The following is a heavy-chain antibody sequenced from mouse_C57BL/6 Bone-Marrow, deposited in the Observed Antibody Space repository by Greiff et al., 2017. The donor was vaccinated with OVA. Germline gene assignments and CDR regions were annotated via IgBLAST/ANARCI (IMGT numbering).Heavy chain of an antibody. J-gene: IGHJ1*03. CDR3: ARKTTAISYRGWYFDV. CDR1: GYTFTSYW. Sequence: QVQLQQPGAELVKPGASVKLSCKASGYTFTSYWMHWVKQRPGQGLERIGMIHPNSGSTNYNEKFKSKATLTVDKSSSTAYMQLSSLTSEDSAVYYCARKTTAISYRGWYFDVWGTGTTVTVSS. V-gene: IGHV1-64*01. D-gene: IGHD1-2*01. CDR2: IHPNSGST.